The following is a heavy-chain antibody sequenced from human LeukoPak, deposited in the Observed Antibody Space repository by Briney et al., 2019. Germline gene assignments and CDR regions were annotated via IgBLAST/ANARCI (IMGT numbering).Heavy chain of an antibody. CDR2: IWYDGSNK. J-gene: IGHJ4*02. Sequence: PGGSLRFSCAASGFTFSTYVMHWVRQAPGKGLEWVAVIWYDGSNKYYADSVKGRFTIARDDSKNTLYLQMNSLRAEDTAVYYCARDQDHYFDYWGQGTLVTVSS. CDR1: GFTFSTYV. V-gene: IGHV3-33*01. CDR3: ARDQDHYFDY.